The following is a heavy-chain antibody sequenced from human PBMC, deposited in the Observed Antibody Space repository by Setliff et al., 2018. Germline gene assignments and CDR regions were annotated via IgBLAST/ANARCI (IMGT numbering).Heavy chain of an antibody. CDR1: GASISSNY. V-gene: IGHV4-59*01. CDR2: IYYNGTT. D-gene: IGHD3-10*01. Sequence: SETLSLTCSVSGASISSNYWSWSRQSPGKGLEWIGYIYYNGTTRYSPSLKSRVTISVDTSKNQFSLRLTSVTAADTAVYYCTSTPRGXVNINPRGGXFDXWGXGTXVTXXS. J-gene: IGHJ4*02. CDR3: TSTPRGXVNINPRGGXFDX.